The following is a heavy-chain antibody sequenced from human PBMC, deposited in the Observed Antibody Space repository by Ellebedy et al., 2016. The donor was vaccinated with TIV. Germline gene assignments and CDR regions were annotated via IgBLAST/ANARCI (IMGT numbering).Heavy chain of an antibody. CDR1: GGTISSSSYY. CDR2: IYYSGDT. Sequence: MPGGSLRLSCTVSGGTISSSSYYWGWIRQPPGKGLEWIGSIYYSGDTYYNPSLKSQVTISVDTSKNQFSLKVTSVPAADTARYYCAREGRSSWYSGYYYYGMDVWGQGTTVTASS. J-gene: IGHJ6*02. CDR3: AREGRSSWYSGYYYYGMDV. V-gene: IGHV4-39*02. D-gene: IGHD6-13*01.